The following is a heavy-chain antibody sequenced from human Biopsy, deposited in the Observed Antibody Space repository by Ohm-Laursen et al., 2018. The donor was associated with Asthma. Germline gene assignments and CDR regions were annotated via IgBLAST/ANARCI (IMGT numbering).Heavy chain of an antibody. CDR2: ISYDGSNK. CDR1: GFTFSSYG. CDR3: AKDLDIVATTHYYYYNGMGV. J-gene: IGHJ6*02. D-gene: IGHD5-12*01. Sequence: SLRLSCAASGFTFSSYGMHWVRQAPGKGLKWVAVISYDGSNKYYADSVKGRFTISRDNSKNTLYLQMNSLRAEDTAVYYCAKDLDIVATTHYYYYNGMGVWGQGTTVTVSS. V-gene: IGHV3-30*18.